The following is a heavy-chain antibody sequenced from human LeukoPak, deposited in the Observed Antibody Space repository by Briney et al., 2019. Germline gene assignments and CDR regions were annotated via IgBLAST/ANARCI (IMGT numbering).Heavy chain of an antibody. CDR3: ARAVRFGEPVDC. D-gene: IGHD3-10*01. Sequence: GGSLRLSCAASGFTFSRYAMTWVRQAPGKGLEWVSAVSGSGGTTDYVDSVKGRFTISRDNSKNTLYLQMNSLRAEDTAVYYCARAVRFGEPVDCRGQGTLVTVSS. V-gene: IGHV3-23*01. CDR1: GFTFSRYA. J-gene: IGHJ4*02. CDR2: VSGSGGTT.